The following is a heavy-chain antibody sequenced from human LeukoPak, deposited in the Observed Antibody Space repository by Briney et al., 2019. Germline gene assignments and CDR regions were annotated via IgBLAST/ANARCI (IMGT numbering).Heavy chain of an antibody. D-gene: IGHD6-19*01. Sequence: HLGGSLRLSCAASGFTFSSYWMSWVRQAPGKGLEWVANIKQDGSEKYYVDSVKGRFTISRDNAKNSLYLQMNSLRAEDTALYLCAGGDRNGWYFDSWGQGTLVTVSS. V-gene: IGHV3-7*03. CDR1: GFTFSSYW. CDR2: IKQDGSEK. J-gene: IGHJ4*02. CDR3: AGGDRNGWYFDS.